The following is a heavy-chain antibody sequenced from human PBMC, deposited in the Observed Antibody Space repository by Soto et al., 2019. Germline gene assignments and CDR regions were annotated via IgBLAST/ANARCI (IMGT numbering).Heavy chain of an antibody. V-gene: IGHV3-21*01. CDR2: ISSSSSYI. CDR1: GFTFSSYS. Sequence: GGSLRLSCAASGFTFSSYSMNWVRQAPGKGLEWVSSISSSSSYIYYADSVKGRFTISRDNSKDTLYLQMNSLRADDTAVYYCAIFFLMHRTPPRSTLFPTRRSSDL. J-gene: IGHJ2*01. CDR3: AIFFLMHRTPPRSTLFPTRRSSDL. D-gene: IGHD1-1*01.